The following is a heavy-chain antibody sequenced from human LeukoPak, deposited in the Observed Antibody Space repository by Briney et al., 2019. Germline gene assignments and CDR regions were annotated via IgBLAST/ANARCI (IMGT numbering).Heavy chain of an antibody. CDR1: GGTFSSYA. Sequence: GASVKVSCKASGGTFSSYAISWVRQAPGQGPEWMGRIIPILGIANYAQKFQGRVTITADKSTSTAYMELSSLRSEDTAVYYCARGPLGYDILTGYSAGMDVWGQGTTVTVSS. CDR3: ARGPLGYDILTGYSAGMDV. D-gene: IGHD3-9*01. CDR2: IIPILGIA. J-gene: IGHJ6*02. V-gene: IGHV1-69*04.